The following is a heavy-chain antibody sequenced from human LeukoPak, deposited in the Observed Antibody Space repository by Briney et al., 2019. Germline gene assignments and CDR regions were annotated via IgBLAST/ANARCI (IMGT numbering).Heavy chain of an antibody. CDR3: ARSTDNWNYVRYYYMDV. D-gene: IGHD1-7*01. CDR1: GYTFTNYA. J-gene: IGHJ6*03. CDR2: SNPGSGYT. V-gene: IGHV1-3*02. Sequence: ASVKVSCKASGYTFTNYAMHWVRQAPGQRLEWMGWSNPGSGYTKYSEDFQGRVIITRDTTANTAYMELSSLRSEDMAVYYCARSTDNWNYVRYYYMDVWGKGTTVTVSS.